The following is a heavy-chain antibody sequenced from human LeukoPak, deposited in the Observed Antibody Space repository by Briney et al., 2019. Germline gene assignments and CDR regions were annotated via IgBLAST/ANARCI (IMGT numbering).Heavy chain of an antibody. J-gene: IGHJ4*02. CDR1: GFTFSSYA. D-gene: IGHD3-9*01. CDR3: ARKGAATDIWYFDY. CDR2: ISYDGSNK. V-gene: IGHV3-30-3*01. Sequence: GGSLRLSCAASGFTFSSYAMHWVRQAPGKGLEWVAVISYDGSNKYYADSVKGRFTISRDNSKNTLYLQMNSLRAEDTAVYYCARKGAATDIWYFDYWGQGTLVTVSS.